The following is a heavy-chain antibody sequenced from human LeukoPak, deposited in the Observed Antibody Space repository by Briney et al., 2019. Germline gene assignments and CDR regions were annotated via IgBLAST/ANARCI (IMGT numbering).Heavy chain of an antibody. CDR1: GFTFTNYG. J-gene: IGHJ4*02. CDR3: ARDLSLGRHDYGEPFDY. D-gene: IGHD4-17*01. Sequence: GASVKVSCETSGFTFTNYGISWVRQAPGQGPEWMGWISGYNGNTNYVQKFQGRVTMTTDTSTSTAYMGLRSLRSDDTAVYYCARDLSLGRHDYGEPFDYWGQGTLVTVSS. CDR2: ISGYNGNT. V-gene: IGHV1-18*01.